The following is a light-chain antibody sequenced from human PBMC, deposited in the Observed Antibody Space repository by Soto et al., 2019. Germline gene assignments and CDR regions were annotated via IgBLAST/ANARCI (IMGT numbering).Light chain of an antibody. CDR1: SSDVGDYNF. J-gene: IGLJ2*01. CDR2: NVT. Sequence: QSVLTQPASVSGSPGQSITISCTGTSSDVGDYNFVSWYQQHPGKAPKFMIYNVTDRPSGISNRFSGSKSGNTASLNISGLRPEDEADYYCISYASTSPHVVFGGGTKVTV. V-gene: IGLV2-14*01. CDR3: ISYASTSPHVV.